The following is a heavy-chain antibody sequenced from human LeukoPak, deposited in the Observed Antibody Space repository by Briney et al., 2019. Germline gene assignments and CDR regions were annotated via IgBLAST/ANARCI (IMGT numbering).Heavy chain of an antibody. V-gene: IGHV3-48*03. CDR2: ISSGGSTV. D-gene: IGHD1-26*01. CDR3: ARLGNQWELRLDY. J-gene: IGHJ4*02. CDR1: GFTFSSYE. Sequence: PGGSLRLSCAASGFTFSSYEMNRVRQAPGKGLEWVSYISSGGSTVYYADSVKGRSTISRDNAKNSLYLQMNSPRAEDTAVYYCARLGNQWELRLDYWGQGTLVTVSS.